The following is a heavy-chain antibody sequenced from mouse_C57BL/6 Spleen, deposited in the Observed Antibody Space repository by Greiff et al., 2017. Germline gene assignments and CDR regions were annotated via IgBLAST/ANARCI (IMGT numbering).Heavy chain of an antibody. Sequence: EVQLQESGPELVKPGASVKISCKASGYSFTDYNMNWVKQSNGKSLEWIGVINPNYGTTSYNQKFKGKATLTVDQSSSTAYMQLNILTSEDSAVYYGARDFSGSGFYYFDYWGQGTTLTVSS. V-gene: IGHV1-39*01. J-gene: IGHJ2*01. D-gene: IGHD1-1*01. CDR1: GYSFTDYN. CDR3: ARDFSGSGFYYFDY. CDR2: INPNYGTT.